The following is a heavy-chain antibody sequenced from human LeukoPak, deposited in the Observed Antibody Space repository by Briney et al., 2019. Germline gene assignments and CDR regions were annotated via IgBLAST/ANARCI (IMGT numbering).Heavy chain of an antibody. CDR2: INPSGGST. V-gene: IGHV1-46*03. J-gene: IGHJ6*02. Sequence: ASVTVSCKASGYTFTSYYMHWVRQAPGQGLEWMGIINPSGGSTSYAQKFQGRVTMTRDTSTSTVYMELSSLRSEDTAVYYCARFRGPRWLQLLNYYYYGMDVWGQGTTVTVSS. CDR3: ARFRGPRWLQLLNYYYYGMDV. CDR1: GYTFTSYY. D-gene: IGHD5-24*01.